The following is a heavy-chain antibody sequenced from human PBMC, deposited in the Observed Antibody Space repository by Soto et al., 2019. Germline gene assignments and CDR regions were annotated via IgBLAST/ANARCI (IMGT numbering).Heavy chain of an antibody. Sequence: VGSLRLSCAASGFTFNTDTMHWVRQAPGKGLEWVALISDDGSNKHYADSVKGRFSISRDNSKNTLYLQLNSLRPEDTAVYYCAREAIYYDTSGFSLYYFDYWGQGSLVTVSS. CDR3: AREAIYYDTSGFSLYYFDY. CDR1: GFTFNTDT. V-gene: IGHV3-30-3*01. CDR2: ISDDGSNK. J-gene: IGHJ4*02. D-gene: IGHD3-22*01.